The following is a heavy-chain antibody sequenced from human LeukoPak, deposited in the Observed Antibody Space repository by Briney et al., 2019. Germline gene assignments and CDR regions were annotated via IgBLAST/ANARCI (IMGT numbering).Heavy chain of an antibody. CDR2: IYYSGGT. Sequence: SETLSLTCSVSGGSIGRSSYYWGWTRQPPGKGLEGIGSIYYSGGTYYTPSLKSRVTISVDKSRNQFSLKLGSVTAADTAVYYCARHGSIATGAFTYWGQGTLVTVSS. J-gene: IGHJ4*02. D-gene: IGHD1-26*01. CDR3: ARHGSIATGAFTY. V-gene: IGHV4-39*01. CDR1: GGSIGRSSYY.